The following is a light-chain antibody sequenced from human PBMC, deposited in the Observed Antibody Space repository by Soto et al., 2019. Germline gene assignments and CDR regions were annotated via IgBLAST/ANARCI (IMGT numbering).Light chain of an antibody. CDR1: QNINIF. V-gene: IGKV1-39*01. Sequence: DFQMTQSPSSLSASVGDRVAISCRASQNINIFLNWYQQRPGKAPNLLIYAASTLQSGAPSRFSGSGSGTEFTLIISSLQPEDFATYYCQESYTSSWTFGQGTKVEI. CDR3: QESYTSSWT. J-gene: IGKJ1*01. CDR2: AAS.